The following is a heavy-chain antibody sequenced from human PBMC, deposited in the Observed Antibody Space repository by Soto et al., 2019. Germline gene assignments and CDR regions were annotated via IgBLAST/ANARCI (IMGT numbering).Heavy chain of an antibody. CDR1: GFTFSSYS. CDR3: ARDPYYYDSSGYDAFDI. J-gene: IGHJ3*02. D-gene: IGHD3-22*01. V-gene: IGHV3-48*02. Sequence: GGSLRLSCAASGFTFSSYSMNWVRQAPGKGLEWVSYISSSSSTIYYADSVKGRFTISRDNAKNSLYLQMNSLRDEDTAVYYCARDPYYYDSSGYDAFDIWGQGTMVTVSS. CDR2: ISSSSSTI.